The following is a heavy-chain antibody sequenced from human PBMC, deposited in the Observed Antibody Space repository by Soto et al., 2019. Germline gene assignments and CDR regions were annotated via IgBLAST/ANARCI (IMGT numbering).Heavy chain of an antibody. CDR2: IKPDGREL. D-gene: IGHD1-26*01. CDR1: GFTFSDYW. V-gene: IGHV3-7*03. J-gene: IGHJ4*02. CDR3: ARHTGTYWDY. Sequence: EVQLVESGGGFVQPGGCLRLSCAASGFTFSDYWMTWVRQAPGKGLEWVANIKPDGRELFYVDSVKGRFTISRDNAKNSLSLEMNSLRAEDTALYYCARHTGTYWDYWGQGILVTVSS.